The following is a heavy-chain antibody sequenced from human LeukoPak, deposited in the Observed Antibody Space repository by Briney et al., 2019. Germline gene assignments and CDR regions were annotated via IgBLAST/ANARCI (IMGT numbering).Heavy chain of an antibody. CDR2: IYSGGST. V-gene: IGHV3-53*01. CDR3: ARDLRDSRGSYGSDY. Sequence: PGGSLRLSCAASGFTVSTNCMTWVRQAPGKGLEWVSVIYSGGSTHYADSVKGRFTISRDNSKNTLYLQMNNLRPEDTAVYFCARDLRDSRGSYGSDYWGQGTLVTVSS. CDR1: GFTVSTNC. D-gene: IGHD1-26*01. J-gene: IGHJ4*02.